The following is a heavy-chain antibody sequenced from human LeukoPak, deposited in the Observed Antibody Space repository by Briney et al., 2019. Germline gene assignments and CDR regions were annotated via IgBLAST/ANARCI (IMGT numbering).Heavy chain of an antibody. Sequence: PSETLSLTCAVSGYSISSGYYWGWIRQPPGKGLEWIGSIYHSGSTYYNPSLKSRVTISVDTSKNQFSLKLSSVTAADTAVYYCARLGVVAAYSGYWGQETLVTVSS. CDR2: IYHSGST. D-gene: IGHD2-15*01. V-gene: IGHV4-38-2*01. CDR1: GYSISSGYY. J-gene: IGHJ4*02. CDR3: ARLGVVAAYSGY.